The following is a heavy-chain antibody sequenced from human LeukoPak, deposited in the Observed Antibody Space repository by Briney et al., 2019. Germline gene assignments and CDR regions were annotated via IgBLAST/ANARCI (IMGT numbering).Heavy chain of an antibody. D-gene: IGHD1-26*01. Sequence: PGGSLRLSCAASGFTFDDYAMHWVRQAPGKGLQWVSGISWNSVSIGYADSVKGRFTISRDNAKNSLYLQMNSLRAEDTAVYYCARLGSYYPYYYYMDVWGKGTTVTISS. CDR1: GFTFDDYA. V-gene: IGHV3-9*01. CDR3: ARLGSYYPYYYYMDV. CDR2: ISWNSVSI. J-gene: IGHJ6*03.